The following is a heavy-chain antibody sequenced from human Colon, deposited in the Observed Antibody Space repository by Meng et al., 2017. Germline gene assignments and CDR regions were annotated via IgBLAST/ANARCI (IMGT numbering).Heavy chain of an antibody. V-gene: IGHV4-4*02. Sequence: HVHPHAWVPVPVKCSGTRSLTCALSGGSSTNDNWWSWVRPPPGKGLEWIGEIFHAGNTNYNPSLKSRVTMSLDKSKNQFSLTLTSVTAADTAVYYCARDFHSTMTVFDSWGQGTLVTVSS. CDR2: IFHAGNT. D-gene: IGHD3-22*01. J-gene: IGHJ4*02. CDR3: ARDFHSTMTVFDS. CDR1: GGSSTNDNW.